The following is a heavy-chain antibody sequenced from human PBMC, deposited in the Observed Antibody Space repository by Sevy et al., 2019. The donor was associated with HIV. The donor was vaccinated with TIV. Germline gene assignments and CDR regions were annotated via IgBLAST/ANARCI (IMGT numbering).Heavy chain of an antibody. CDR2: ISGGGTRT. CDR1: GFSFDSYG. V-gene: IGHV3-23*01. Sequence: GGSLRLSCAVSGFSFDSYGMTWVRQAPGKGLEWVSGISGGGTRTYYADSGRGRFIISRDNSKNRLYQQMNSLRAEDTAVYYCAKDPRSTMIVVVINDFDYWGQGTLVTVSS. J-gene: IGHJ4*02. CDR3: AKDPRSTMIVVVINDFDY. D-gene: IGHD3-22*01.